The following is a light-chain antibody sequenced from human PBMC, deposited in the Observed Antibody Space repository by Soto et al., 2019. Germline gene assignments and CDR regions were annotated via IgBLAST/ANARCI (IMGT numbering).Light chain of an antibody. CDR3: QQSYTSPVT. Sequence: DIQMTQSPSSLSESVGDRVTFTCRSRKRISTYLNWYEQKPGKAPNLLIYGSSILQSGVPSRFSGGGSGTDFTLTISSLQPEDFGTYYCQQSYTSPVTFGGGTKVDIK. CDR1: KRISTY. CDR2: GSS. V-gene: IGKV1-39*01. J-gene: IGKJ4*01.